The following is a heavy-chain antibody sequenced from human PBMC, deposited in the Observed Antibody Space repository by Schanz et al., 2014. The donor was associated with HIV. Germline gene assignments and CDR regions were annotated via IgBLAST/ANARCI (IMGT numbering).Heavy chain of an antibody. Sequence: QVQLVQSGAGVQKPGASVKVSCKASGYSFTSYDINWVRQATGQALEWMGWMNPNSGHTGYAQKFQGRVDMTSTTSISSAYMELRGLTSEDTAVSFCARARAKIEGRPVGNWFDPWGQGTLVTVSS. CDR3: ARARAKIEGRPVGNWFDP. D-gene: IGHD6-6*01. CDR1: GYSFTSYD. V-gene: IGHV1-8*02. CDR2: MNPNSGHT. J-gene: IGHJ5*02.